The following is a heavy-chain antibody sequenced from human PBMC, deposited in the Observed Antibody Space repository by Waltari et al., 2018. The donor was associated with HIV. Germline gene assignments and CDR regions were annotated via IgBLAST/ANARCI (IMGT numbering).Heavy chain of an antibody. J-gene: IGHJ4*02. CDR1: GFTFSSYF. Sequence: EVQLLESGGGLVQPGGSLRLSCSASGFTFSSYFMSWVRQPPGKGLEWVSTVSGSSGRTDHADSVKGRFIISRDIAKNMLYLEMNNLRAEDTAVYYCAREATVAARGEIDYWGQGTLVTVSS. CDR3: AREATVAARGEIDY. V-gene: IGHV3-23*01. CDR2: VSGSSGRT. D-gene: IGHD6-19*01.